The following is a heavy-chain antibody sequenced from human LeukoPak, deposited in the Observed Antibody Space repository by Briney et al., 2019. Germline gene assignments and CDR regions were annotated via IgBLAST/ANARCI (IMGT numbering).Heavy chain of an antibody. Sequence: SETLSLTCTVSGYSISSGYYWGWIRQPPGKGLEWIGSIYHSGSTYYNPSLKSRVTISVDTSKNQFSLKLSSVTAADTAVYYCARALGPSNWDPLGAFDIWGQGTMVTVSS. D-gene: IGHD7-27*01. CDR2: IYHSGST. CDR1: GYSISSGYY. V-gene: IGHV4-38-2*02. J-gene: IGHJ3*02. CDR3: ARALGPSNWDPLGAFDI.